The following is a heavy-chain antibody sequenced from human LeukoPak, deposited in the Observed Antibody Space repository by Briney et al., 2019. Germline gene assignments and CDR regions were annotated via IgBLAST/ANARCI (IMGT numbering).Heavy chain of an antibody. D-gene: IGHD3-9*01. Sequence: PGASLMISCQASGSIFTTYWIAWVRQLPGKGLEWMGIFYPDDSDTRYSPSFRGQVTISADKSISTAHLQSSSLRAPDTAVYYCARQADYNLLTGYYKGHLDYWGQGTLVTVSS. CDR1: GSIFTTYW. J-gene: IGHJ4*02. V-gene: IGHV5-51*01. CDR2: FYPDDSDT. CDR3: ARQADYNLLTGYYKGHLDY.